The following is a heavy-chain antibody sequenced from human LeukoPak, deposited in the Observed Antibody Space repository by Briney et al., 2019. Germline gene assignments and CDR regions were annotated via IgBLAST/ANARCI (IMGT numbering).Heavy chain of an antibody. J-gene: IGHJ4*02. CDR3: AKVKDADLRHPGYYFDY. D-gene: IGHD1-14*01. CDR2: ISYDGRNK. CDR1: RFTFSTHA. V-gene: IGHV3-30*04. Sequence: GGSLRLSCAASRFTFSTHAMHWVRQAPGKGLEWVAVISYDGRNKYYADSVKGRFTISRDNSKNTLYLQMNSLRAEDTAVYYCAKVKDADLRHPGYYFDYWGQGTLVTVSS.